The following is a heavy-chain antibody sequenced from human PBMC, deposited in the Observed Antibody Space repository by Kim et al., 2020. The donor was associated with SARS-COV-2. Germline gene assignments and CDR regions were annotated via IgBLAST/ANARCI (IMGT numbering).Heavy chain of an antibody. V-gene: IGHV3-11*05. CDR3: AKVGTLYGMDV. J-gene: IGHJ6*02. Sequence: GGSLRLSCAASGFAFSSYYMTWIRQAPGKGLQWVSDISSTSSHTNSADSVQGRFTISRDNAKNSLFLEMKSLTVEDTAVYYCAKVGTLYGMDVWGQGTA. CDR1: GFAFSSYY. CDR2: ISSTSSHT. D-gene: IGHD1-1*01.